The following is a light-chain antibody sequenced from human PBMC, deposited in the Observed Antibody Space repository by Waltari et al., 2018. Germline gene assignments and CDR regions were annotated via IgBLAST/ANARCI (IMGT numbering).Light chain of an antibody. V-gene: IGKV3-20*01. Sequence: EIVLTQSPGNLSLSPGERATLSCRASQSVSSSYLAWYQQKPGQAPSLLIYGASSRATGVPDRFSGSGSGTDFTLTISRLEPEDFAVYYCQQYGNSVVTFGQGTKVEIK. CDR2: GAS. J-gene: IGKJ1*01. CDR1: QSVSSSY. CDR3: QQYGNSVVT.